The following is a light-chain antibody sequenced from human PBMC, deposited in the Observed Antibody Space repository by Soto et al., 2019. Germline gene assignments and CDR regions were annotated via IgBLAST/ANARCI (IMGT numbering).Light chain of an antibody. J-gene: IGKJ4*01. V-gene: IGKV3-15*01. CDR3: QQYNNWPPLT. CDR1: QSVSSN. Sequence: EIVMTQSPATLSVSPGERAPLCCRASQSVSSNLAWYQQKPGQAPRLLIYGASTRATGIPARFSGSGSGTEFTLTISSLQSEDFAVYYCQQYNNWPPLTFGGGTKVEIK. CDR2: GAS.